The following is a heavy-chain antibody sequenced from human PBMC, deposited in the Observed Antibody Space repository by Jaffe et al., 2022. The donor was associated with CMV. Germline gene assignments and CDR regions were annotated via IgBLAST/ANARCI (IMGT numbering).Heavy chain of an antibody. V-gene: IGHV3-23*01. CDR3: GKSSYGGNPSAIDY. CDR1: GFTFSSYA. J-gene: IGHJ4*02. Sequence: EVQLLESGGGLVQPGGSLRLSCAASGFTFSSYAMSWVRQAPGKGLEWVSAISGSGASTYYAGSVKGRFTISRDNSKNTLYLQMSSLGAEDTAVYYCGKSSYGGNPSAIDYWGQGTLVTVSS. D-gene: IGHD2-15*01. CDR2: ISGSGAST.